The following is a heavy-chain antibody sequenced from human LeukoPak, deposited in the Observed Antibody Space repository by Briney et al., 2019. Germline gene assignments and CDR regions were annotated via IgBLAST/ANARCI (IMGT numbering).Heavy chain of an antibody. D-gene: IGHD3-22*01. J-gene: IGHJ5*02. V-gene: IGHV3-30*02. CDR2: IQYDGSNE. CDR3: ARDLGQYYDTSDNWFDP. Sequence: PGGSLRLSCAASGFTFRSYGMHWVRQAPGKGLEWVAYIQYDGSNEQYAHSVKGRFRISRDSSKNILYLQMDSLRAEDTAVYYCARDLGQYYDTSDNWFDPWGQGTLVTVSS. CDR1: GFTFRSYG.